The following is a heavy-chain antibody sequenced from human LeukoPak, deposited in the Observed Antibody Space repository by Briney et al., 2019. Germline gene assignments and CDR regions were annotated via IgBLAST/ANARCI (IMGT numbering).Heavy chain of an antibody. CDR2: INPVSGGT. J-gene: IGHJ4*02. Sequence: ASVKVSCKASGYTFNDFYIHWVRQAPRQGLVWVGWINPVSGGTNYAPKFQDRVTMTRDTSTFTSYMEVTGLTSDDTAVYYCARDGAEMAATFDIWGQGTLVTVSS. CDR1: GYTFNDFY. V-gene: IGHV1-2*02. D-gene: IGHD5-24*01. CDR3: ARDGAEMAATFDI.